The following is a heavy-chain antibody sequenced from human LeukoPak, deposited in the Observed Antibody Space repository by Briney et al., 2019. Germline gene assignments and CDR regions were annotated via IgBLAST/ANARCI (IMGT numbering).Heavy chain of an antibody. V-gene: IGHV4-61*08. D-gene: IGHD1-26*01. CDR1: GASVDSTGYY. J-gene: IGHJ4*02. CDR3: ARTQSQSGSYRYYFGY. CDR2: IYYISIT. Sequence: PAQTLSLTWTVSGASVDSTGYYWSWIRQPPGGGLEWIGYIYYISITNYNPSLKSRVTMSVDPSKNQFSLKLNSVTAADTAVYYCARTQSQSGSYRYYFGYWGQGTLVTVSS.